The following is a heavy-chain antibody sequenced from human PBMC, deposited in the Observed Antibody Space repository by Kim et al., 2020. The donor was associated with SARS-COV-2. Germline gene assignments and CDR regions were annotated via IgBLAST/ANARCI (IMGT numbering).Heavy chain of an antibody. CDR3: ARDPFIYGGYDPNTYYYYGMDV. D-gene: IGHD5-12*01. J-gene: IGHJ6*02. CDR2: TYYRSKWYN. CDR1: GDSVSSNSAA. Sequence: SQTFSLTCAISGDSVSSNSAAWNWIRQSPSRGLEWLGRTYYRSKWYNDYAVSVKSRITINPDTSKNQFSLQLNSVTPEDTAVYYCARDPFIYGGYDPNTYYYYGMDVWGQGTTVTVSS. V-gene: IGHV6-1*01.